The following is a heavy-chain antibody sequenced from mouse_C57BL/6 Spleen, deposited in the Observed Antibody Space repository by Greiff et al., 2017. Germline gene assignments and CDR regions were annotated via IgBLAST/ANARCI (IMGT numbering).Heavy chain of an antibody. V-gene: IGHV6-6*01. CDR2: IRNKANNHAT. CDR3: TRVYYSIRSYYAMDY. Sequence: EVKLVESGGGLVQPGGSMKLSCAASGFTFSDAWMDWVRQSPEKGLEWVAEIRNKANNHATYYAESVKGRFTISRDDSKSSVYLQMNSLRAEDTGIYYCTRVYYSIRSYYAMDYWGQGTSVTVSS. J-gene: IGHJ4*01. CDR1: GFTFSDAW. D-gene: IGHD2-12*01.